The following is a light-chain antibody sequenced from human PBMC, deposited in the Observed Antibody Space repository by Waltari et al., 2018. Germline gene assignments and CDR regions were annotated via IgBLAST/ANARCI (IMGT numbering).Light chain of an antibody. CDR2: GNN. J-gene: IGLJ2*01. CDR3: AAWDDSLYGRV. Sequence: SVLTQPPSASGTPWQTVSISCSGVSPNIAVHTVNWYQQLPGMATKLLINGNNQRPSGVPDRFSGSKSGTSASLAISGLQSEDEADYYCAAWDDSLYGRVFGGGTKLTVL. CDR1: SPNIAVHT. V-gene: IGLV1-44*01.